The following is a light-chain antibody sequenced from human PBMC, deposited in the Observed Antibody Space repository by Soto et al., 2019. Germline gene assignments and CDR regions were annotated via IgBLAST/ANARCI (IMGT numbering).Light chain of an antibody. Sequence: DIHMTQSPSSLSSSVGDRVTLTCRASQGVSNYLAWYQQKPGEVPKLLISAASTLQSGVPSRFSGSGSGTDFTLTISSLQPEDVATYYCQKYNNAPRAFGQGTRVDIK. J-gene: IGKJ1*01. CDR1: QGVSNY. CDR2: AAS. V-gene: IGKV1-27*01. CDR3: QKYNNAPRA.